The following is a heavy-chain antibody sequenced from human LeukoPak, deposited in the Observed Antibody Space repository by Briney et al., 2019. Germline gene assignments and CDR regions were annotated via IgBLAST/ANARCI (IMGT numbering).Heavy chain of an antibody. J-gene: IGHJ6*03. D-gene: IGHD1-7*01. CDR2: VSPPGGGT. V-gene: IGHV3-23*01. CDR1: GFTFSNHG. CDR3: AKRRGLELTYYYHMDV. Sequence: GGSLRLSCAASGFTFSNHGVNWVRHAPGKGLEWLSGVSPPGGGTYYADSVKGRFTISRDNSKNTLYLQMNSLRADDTAVYYCAKRRGLELTYYYHMDVWGKGTTVTVSS.